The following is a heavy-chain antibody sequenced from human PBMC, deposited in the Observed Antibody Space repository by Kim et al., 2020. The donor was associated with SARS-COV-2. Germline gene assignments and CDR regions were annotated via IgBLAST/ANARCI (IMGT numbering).Heavy chain of an antibody. CDR3: ARRIGAAAATVGYFDL. J-gene: IGHJ2*01. CDR2: ISSSSYV. D-gene: IGHD6-25*01. CDR1: GFSFSSYN. V-gene: IGHV3-21*01. Sequence: GGSLRLSCAASGFSFSSYNMNWFRQAPGKGLEWVSSISSSSYVYYADSLKGRFTISRDNAQHALYLQMDSLRAEDTAVYYCARRIGAAAATVGYFDLWGR.